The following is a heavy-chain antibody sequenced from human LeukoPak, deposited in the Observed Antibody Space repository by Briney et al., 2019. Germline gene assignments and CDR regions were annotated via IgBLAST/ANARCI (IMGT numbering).Heavy chain of an antibody. D-gene: IGHD2-2*01. Sequence: GASLMISCKGSGSIFTSYWISWVRQLPGKGLEWMGRIDPSDSYTNYSPSFQGHVTISADKSISTAYLQWSSLKASDTAMYYCASTGYCSSTSCYGIDYWGQGTLVTVSS. V-gene: IGHV5-10-1*01. CDR2: IDPSDSYT. J-gene: IGHJ4*02. CDR1: GSIFTSYW. CDR3: ASTGYCSSTSCYGIDY.